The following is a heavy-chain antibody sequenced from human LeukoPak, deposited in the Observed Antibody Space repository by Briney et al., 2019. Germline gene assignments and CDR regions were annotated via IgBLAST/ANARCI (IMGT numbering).Heavy chain of an antibody. CDR3: ARLYLPATRFDY. CDR2: ISANNGNR. CDR1: GYTFTNYG. J-gene: IGHJ4*02. V-gene: IGHV1-18*01. D-gene: IGHD5-24*01. Sequence: ASVKVSCKASGYTFTNYGISWVRQAPGQGLEWMGWISANNGNRNYALKLQDRVSMTTDTSTSTAYMELRSLRSDDTAVYYCARLYLPATRFDYWGQGTLVTVSS.